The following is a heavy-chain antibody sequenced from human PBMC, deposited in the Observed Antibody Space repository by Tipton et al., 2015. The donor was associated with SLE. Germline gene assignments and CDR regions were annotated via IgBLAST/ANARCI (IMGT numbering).Heavy chain of an antibody. J-gene: IGHJ3*02. Sequence: SLRLSCAASGFDLSSYWMQWARQGPGVGLMWVSRINPDGSVRSYADSVKGRFTISRDSGKNSLYLQMNSLRVEDTAVYYCARAATIFEAPDSFDIWGQGTMVTVSS. CDR2: INPDGSVR. V-gene: IGHV3-74*01. CDR1: GFDLSSYW. CDR3: ARAATIFEAPDSFDI. D-gene: IGHD3-3*01.